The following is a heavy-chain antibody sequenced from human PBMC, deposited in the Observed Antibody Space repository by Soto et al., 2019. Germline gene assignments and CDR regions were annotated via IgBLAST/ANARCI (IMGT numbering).Heavy chain of an antibody. CDR3: AIHPGNSVYFDY. CDR1: GGSISSGDYY. D-gene: IGHD4-4*01. CDR2: IYYSGST. J-gene: IGHJ4*02. Sequence: QVQLQESGPGLVKPSQTLSLTCTVSGGSISSGDYYWSWIRQPPGKGLEWIGYIYYSGSTYYNPPRIHRVTISVNKSKTHISLNLSSLTAADTAVYYCAIHPGNSVYFDYRSQRTQVTVSS. V-gene: IGHV4-30-4*01.